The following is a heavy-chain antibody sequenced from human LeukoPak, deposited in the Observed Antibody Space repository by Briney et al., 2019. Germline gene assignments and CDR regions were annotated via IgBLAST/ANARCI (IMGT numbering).Heavy chain of an antibody. Sequence: GGSLRLPCEASGFTFSSYAMAWVRQAPGKGPAWVSAISGSGGSTYYADSVKGRFTISRDNSKNTLYLQMNSLRAEDTAVYYCAKDLRTGTPIRAYYYYGMDVWGQGTTVTVSS. D-gene: IGHD1-1*01. J-gene: IGHJ6*02. CDR3: AKDLRTGTPIRAYYYYGMDV. CDR2: ISGSGGST. CDR1: GFTFSSYA. V-gene: IGHV3-23*01.